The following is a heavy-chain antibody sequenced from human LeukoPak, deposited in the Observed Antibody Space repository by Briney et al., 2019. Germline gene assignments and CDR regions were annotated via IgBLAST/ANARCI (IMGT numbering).Heavy chain of an antibody. Sequence: GGSLRLSCAASGFSFSNAWMNWVRQAPGKGLEWDGRIKSKIDGGTIDYAAPVKGRFTITRDDSKNTLYLQMNSLKTEDTAVYYCTTLYDIVTGYYRVDVWGKGTTVTVSS. CDR1: GFSFSNAW. V-gene: IGHV3-15*01. D-gene: IGHD3-9*01. CDR3: TTLYDIVTGYYRVDV. J-gene: IGHJ6*04. CDR2: IKSKIDGGTI.